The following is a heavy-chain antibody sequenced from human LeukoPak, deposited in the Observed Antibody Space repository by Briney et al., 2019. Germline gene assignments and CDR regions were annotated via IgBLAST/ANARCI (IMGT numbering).Heavy chain of an antibody. CDR1: GFTFDDYA. CDR3: ARGAGSSGWYSTFDY. J-gene: IGHJ4*02. CDR2: ISWNSGSI. Sequence: PGGSLRLSCAASGFTFDDYAMHWVRQAPGKGLEWVSGISWNSGSIGYADSVKGRFTISRDNSKNTLYLQMNSLRAEDTAVYYCARGAGSSGWYSTFDYWGQGTLVTVSS. V-gene: IGHV3-9*01. D-gene: IGHD6-19*01.